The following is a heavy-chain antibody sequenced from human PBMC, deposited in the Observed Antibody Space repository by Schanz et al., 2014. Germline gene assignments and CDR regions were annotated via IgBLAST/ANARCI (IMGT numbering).Heavy chain of an antibody. Sequence: QVHLVQSGAEVHKPGASLKISCKASGYTFTNFFLHWVRQAPGQGLEWMGIINPIGGSTTYAQKFRGAVTLTTDTATDTADLELTSLRSEDTAVYYCARGSPENMMRGELDYWGQGTLVTVSS. CDR1: GYTFTNFF. CDR3: ARGSPENMMRGELDY. CDR2: INPIGGST. D-gene: IGHD3-16*01. J-gene: IGHJ4*02. V-gene: IGHV1-46*03.